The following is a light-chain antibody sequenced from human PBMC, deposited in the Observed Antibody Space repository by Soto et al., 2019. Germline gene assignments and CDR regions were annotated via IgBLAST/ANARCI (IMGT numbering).Light chain of an antibody. CDR1: QSLLHYNGFNY. V-gene: IGKV2-28*01. CDR3: MQSLQSPRT. J-gene: IGKJ2*02. CDR2: LGS. Sequence: EIVMTQSPLSLPVTPGEPASISCRSSQSLLHYNGFNYLDWYLQKPGQSPQLLIYLGSNRASGVPDRFSGSGAGTDFSLKISRVEPEDVGVYYCMQSLQSPRTFGQGTNLEIK.